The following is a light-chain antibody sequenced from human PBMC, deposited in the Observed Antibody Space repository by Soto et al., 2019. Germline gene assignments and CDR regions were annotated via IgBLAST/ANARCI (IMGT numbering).Light chain of an antibody. Sequence: EIVLTQSPATLSLSPGERATLSCRASQGVSSYLVWCQQKPGQAPRLLIYDASNRATGIPARFSGSGPGTDFILTTSSLEPEDFAVYYCQQRNNWLTFGGGTKVEVK. V-gene: IGKV3D-11*01. J-gene: IGKJ4*01. CDR1: QGVSSY. CDR2: DAS. CDR3: QQRNNWLT.